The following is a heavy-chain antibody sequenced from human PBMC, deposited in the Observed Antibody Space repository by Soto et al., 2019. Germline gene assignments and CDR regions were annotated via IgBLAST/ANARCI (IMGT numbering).Heavy chain of an antibody. D-gene: IGHD3-22*01. CDR3: ARQTDSYYTFDAFDI. CDR1: GGSMISYY. Sequence: SETLSLTCTVSGGSMISYYWDWIRQPPGKGLEWIGNVYYSGSTNYNPSLESRVTISVDTSKNQFSLKLSSVTAADTAVYYCARQTDSYYTFDAFDIWGQGTMVNVSS. V-gene: IGHV4-39*01. CDR2: VYYSGST. J-gene: IGHJ3*02.